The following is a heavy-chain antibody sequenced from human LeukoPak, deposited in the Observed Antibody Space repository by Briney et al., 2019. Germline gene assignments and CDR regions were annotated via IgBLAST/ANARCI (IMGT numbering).Heavy chain of an antibody. CDR1: GGSFSGYL. D-gene: IGHD1-14*01. V-gene: IGHV4-34*01. CDR3: TRSGLTGMRKYPRADYYYYGMDA. CDR2: INYNGEIT. Sequence: SETLSLTCAVPGGSFSGYLWSWLRQPPGKGLEWVGEINYNGEITNYNPSLKSRVTISIDKSKNQFSLKLTSVTAADTAVYYCTRSGLTGMRKYPRADYYYYGMDAWGQGTAVTVSS. J-gene: IGHJ6*02.